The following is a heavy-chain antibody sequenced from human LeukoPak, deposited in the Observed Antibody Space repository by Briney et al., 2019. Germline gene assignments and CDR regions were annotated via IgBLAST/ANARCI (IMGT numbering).Heavy chain of an antibody. Sequence: GGSLRLSCAASGYTFISYWMSWVRQAPGKGLEWVANIKQDASEKYYVDSVKGRFTISRDNAKNSLYLQMNSLRAEDTAVYYCVCLGLGGLSLDWGQGTLVTVSS. V-gene: IGHV3-7*01. CDR1: GYTFISYW. J-gene: IGHJ4*02. CDR2: IKQDASEK. CDR3: VCLGLGGLSLD. D-gene: IGHD3-16*01.